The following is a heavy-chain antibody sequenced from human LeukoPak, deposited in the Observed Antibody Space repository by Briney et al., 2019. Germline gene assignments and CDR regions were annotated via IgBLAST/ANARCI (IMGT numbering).Heavy chain of an antibody. Sequence: GGSLRLSCAASGFTFSNYDMHWVRQSTGKGLEWVSAIAAVGDTYYPGSVQVRFTISRDDAKNSMYLQMNSLRAGDTAVYYCARWERGHYVYWGQGTLVTVSS. J-gene: IGHJ4*02. CDR2: IAAVGDT. V-gene: IGHV3-13*01. D-gene: IGHD3-3*01. CDR3: ARWERGHYVY. CDR1: GFTFSNYD.